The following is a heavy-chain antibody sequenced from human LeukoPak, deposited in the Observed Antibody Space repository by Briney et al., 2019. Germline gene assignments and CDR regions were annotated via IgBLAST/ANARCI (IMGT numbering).Heavy chain of an antibody. J-gene: IGHJ4*02. D-gene: IGHD6-6*01. CDR1: GFSFSSYA. CDR2: XSSSGVNT. V-gene: IGHV3-23*01. CDR3: AKFTYTSSSRAFDY. Sequence: GGSLRLSCAASGFSFSSYAMTWVRQAPGKGLXXXXXXSSSGVNTYLADSVQGRFTISRDNSKNTLYLQMNTLRVEDTAVYFCAKFTYTSSSRAFDYWGQGTLVTVSS.